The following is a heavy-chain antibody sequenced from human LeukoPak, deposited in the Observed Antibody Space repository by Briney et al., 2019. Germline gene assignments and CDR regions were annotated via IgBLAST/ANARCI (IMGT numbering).Heavy chain of an antibody. CDR1: GYTFTDYY. CDR3: AKAKAIVGTFGFDY. J-gene: IGHJ4*02. CDR2: INPNSGGT. V-gene: IGHV1-2*06. D-gene: IGHD2/OR15-2a*01. Sequence: ASVKVSCKASGYTFTDYYMHWVRQAPGQGLEWVGRINPNSGGTNYAQKFQGRVTMTRDTSISTAYMELTRLTSDDTAVYYCAKAKAIVGTFGFDYWGQGTLVTVSS.